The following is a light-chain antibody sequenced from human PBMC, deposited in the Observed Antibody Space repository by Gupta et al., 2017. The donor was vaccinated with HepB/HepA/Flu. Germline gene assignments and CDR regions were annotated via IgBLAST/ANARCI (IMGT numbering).Light chain of an antibody. J-gene: IGLJ2*01. CDR3: NSRDSSGNHVV. Sequence: SSALTQDPAVSVALGQTVRITCQGDSLRSYYASWYQQKPGQAPVLVIYGKNNRPSGIPDRFSGSSSGNTASLTSTGAQAEDEADYYCNSRDSSGNHVVCGGGTKLTVL. CDR1: SLRSYY. V-gene: IGLV3-19*01. CDR2: GKN.